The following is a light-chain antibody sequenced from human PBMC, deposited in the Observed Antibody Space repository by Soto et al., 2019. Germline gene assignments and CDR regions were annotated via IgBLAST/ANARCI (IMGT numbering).Light chain of an antibody. CDR2: GAS. J-gene: IGKJ1*01. Sequence: VLTQSPGTLSLSPAEIAALSCSASQRISGSSLAWYQQKPGQAPRLLLYGASIRATGIPDRFSGSESGTDFTFTISRREPANFAVYFCQYYGSSSTFGQGTQV. V-gene: IGKV3-20*01. CDR3: QYYGSSST. CDR1: QRISGSS.